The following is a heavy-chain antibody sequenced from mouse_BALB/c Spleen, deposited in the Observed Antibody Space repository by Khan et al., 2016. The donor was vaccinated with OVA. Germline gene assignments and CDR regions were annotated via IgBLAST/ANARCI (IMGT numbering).Heavy chain of an antibody. Sequence: VQLKQSGPGLVAPSQSLSITCTVSGFSLTSYGVNWVRQPPGKGLEWLGVIWGDRNTNYHSTLKSRLIISKDNSKRQVFLTLDSLQTDDTATYYCAKFTPDYYSMDYWGQGTSVTVSS. V-gene: IGHV2-3*01. CDR2: IWGDRNT. CDR1: GFSLTSYG. D-gene: IGHD1-1*01. J-gene: IGHJ4*01. CDR3: AKFTPDYYSMDY.